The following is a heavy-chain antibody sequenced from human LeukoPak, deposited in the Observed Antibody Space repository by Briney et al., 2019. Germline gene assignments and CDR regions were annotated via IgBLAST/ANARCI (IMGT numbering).Heavy chain of an antibody. V-gene: IGHV1-8*01. CDR1: GYTFTSYD. CDR2: MNPNSGNT. Sequence: ASVKVSCKASGYTFTSYDINWVRQATGQGLEWMGWMNPNSGNTGYAQKFQGRVTMTRNTSISTAYMELSSLRSDDTAVYYCARGVAGNIAARRSWFYYYYMDVWGKGTTVTVSS. CDR3: ARGVAGNIAARRSWFYYYYMDV. J-gene: IGHJ6*03. D-gene: IGHD6-6*01.